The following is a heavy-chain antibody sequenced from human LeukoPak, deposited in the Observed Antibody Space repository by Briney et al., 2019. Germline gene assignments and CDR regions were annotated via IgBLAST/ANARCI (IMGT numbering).Heavy chain of an antibody. CDR1: GGSIVHYY. Sequence: SETLSLTCAVSGGSIVHYYWSWIRQPPGKGLEWIGYIYYSGSTHYNPSLKSRVTISVDTSKNQFSLKLHSVTAADTALYYCARGGDIRDGYIFDYWGQGTLVTVSS. J-gene: IGHJ4*02. V-gene: IGHV4-59*01. CDR3: ARGGDIRDGYIFDY. CDR2: IYYSGST. D-gene: IGHD5-24*01.